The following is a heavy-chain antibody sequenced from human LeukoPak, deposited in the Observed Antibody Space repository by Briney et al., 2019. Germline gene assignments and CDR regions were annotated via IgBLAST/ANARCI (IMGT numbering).Heavy chain of an antibody. CDR3: ARRGDHYDFGGGPPGFAP. CDR1: GFTVSSNY. V-gene: IGHV3-53*01. J-gene: IGHJ5*02. Sequence: PGGSLRLSCAASGFTVSSNYMSWVRQAPGKGLEWVSVIYSGGSTYYADSVKGRFTISRDNSKNTLYLQMNSLRAEDTAVYYCARRGDHYDFGGGPPGFAPWGQGPRVPVPS. CDR2: IYSGGST. D-gene: IGHD3-3*01.